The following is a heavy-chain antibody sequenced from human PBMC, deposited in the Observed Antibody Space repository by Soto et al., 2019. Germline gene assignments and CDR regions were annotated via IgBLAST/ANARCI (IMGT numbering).Heavy chain of an antibody. D-gene: IGHD3-22*01. J-gene: IGHJ5*02. Sequence: QVQLQESGPGLVKPSQTLSLTCTVSGGSISSGGHYWSWIRQHPGKGLEWIGYIYFSGSTYYNPSLKSRVFISVDTSKNQFSLNLSSVTAADTAVYYCARGGAMINSNWFDPWGQGTLVTVSS. CDR2: IYFSGST. CDR3: ARGGAMINSNWFDP. V-gene: IGHV4-31*03. CDR1: GGSISSGGHY.